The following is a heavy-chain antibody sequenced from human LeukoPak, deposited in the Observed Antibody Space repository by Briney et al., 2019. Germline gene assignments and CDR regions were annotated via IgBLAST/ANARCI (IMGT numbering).Heavy chain of an antibody. V-gene: IGHV1-69*01. Sequence: SVKVSCKASGGTFSSYAISWVRQAPGQGLEWMGGIIPIFGTANYAQKFQGRVTITADESTSTAYMELSSLRSEDTAVYYCARMRYNWNYDAFDIWGQGTMVTVSS. CDR3: ARMRYNWNYDAFDI. CDR2: IIPIFGTA. D-gene: IGHD1-7*01. J-gene: IGHJ3*02. CDR1: GGTFSSYA.